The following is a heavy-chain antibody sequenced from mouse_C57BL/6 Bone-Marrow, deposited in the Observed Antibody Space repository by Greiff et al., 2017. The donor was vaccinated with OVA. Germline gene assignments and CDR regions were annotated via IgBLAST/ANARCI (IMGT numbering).Heavy chain of an antibody. V-gene: IGHV5-16*01. CDR1: GFTFSDYY. J-gene: IGHJ4*01. CDR2: INYDGSST. Sequence: EVKLQESEGGLVQPGSSMKLSCTASGFTFSDYYMAWVRQVPEKGLEWVANINYDGSSTYYLDSLKSRFIISRDNAKNILYLQMSSLKSEDTATYYCARDLGTTVVENYAMDYWGQGTSVTVSS. D-gene: IGHD1-1*01. CDR3: ARDLGTTVVENYAMDY.